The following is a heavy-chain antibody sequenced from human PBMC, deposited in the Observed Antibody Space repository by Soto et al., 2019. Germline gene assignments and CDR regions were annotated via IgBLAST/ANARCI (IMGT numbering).Heavy chain of an antibody. D-gene: IGHD6-13*01. V-gene: IGHV4-59*01. CDR3: ASAAAGTASRFDY. J-gene: IGHJ4*02. CDR2: IYYSGST. CDR1: GGSISSYY. Sequence: QVQLQESGPGLVKPSETLSLTCTVSGGSISSYYWSWIRQPPGKGLEWIGYIYYSGSTNYNPSLKSRGTISVDTSKNQFSLKLSSVTAADTAVYYWASAAAGTASRFDYWGQGTLVNVSS.